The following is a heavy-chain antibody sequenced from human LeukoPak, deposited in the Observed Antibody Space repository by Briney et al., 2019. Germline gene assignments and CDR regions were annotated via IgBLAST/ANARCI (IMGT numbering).Heavy chain of an antibody. V-gene: IGHV4-34*12. CDR1: GGSFSGYY. D-gene: IGHD6-6*01. CDR3: AGYSGSPRYFDY. J-gene: IGHJ4*02. Sequence: SETLSLTCAVYGGSFSGYYWSWIRQTPGKGLEWIGEIIHSGSTNYSPSLKSRVTISLDAAKSQFSLRLTSVTAADTAVYYCAGYSGSPRYFDYWGQETLVTVSS. CDR2: IIHSGST.